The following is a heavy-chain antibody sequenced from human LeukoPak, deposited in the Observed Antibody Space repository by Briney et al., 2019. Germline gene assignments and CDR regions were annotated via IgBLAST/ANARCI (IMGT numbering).Heavy chain of an antibody. V-gene: IGHV1-8*01. CDR1: GYTFTSYD. CDR3: ARVGWQQLSTYMDV. D-gene: IGHD6-13*01. Sequence: GASVKVSCKASGYTFTSYDINWVRQATGQGLEWMGWMNPNSGNTGYAQKFQGRVTMTRNTSISTAYMGLSSLRSEDTAVYYCARVGWQQLSTYMDVWGKGTTVTVSS. CDR2: MNPNSGNT. J-gene: IGHJ6*03.